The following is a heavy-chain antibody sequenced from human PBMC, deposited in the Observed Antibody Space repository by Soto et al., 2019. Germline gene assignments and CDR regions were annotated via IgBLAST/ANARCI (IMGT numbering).Heavy chain of an antibody. CDR3: ARDLPGIQLWSNWFDP. J-gene: IGHJ5*02. Sequence: SVKVSCKASGGTFSSYAISWVRQAPGQGLEWTGGIIPIFGTANYAQKFRGRVTITADKSTSTAYMELSSLRSEDTAVYYCARDLPGIQLWSNWFDPWGQGTLVTVSS. CDR2: IIPIFGTA. V-gene: IGHV1-69*06. CDR1: GGTFSSYA. D-gene: IGHD5-18*01.